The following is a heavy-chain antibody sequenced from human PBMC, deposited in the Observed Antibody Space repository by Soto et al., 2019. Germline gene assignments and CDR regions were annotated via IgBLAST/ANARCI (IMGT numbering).Heavy chain of an antibody. CDR2: IYYSGST. CDR3: ARLISSGWPYYYYYGMDV. CDR1: GGSISSYY. D-gene: IGHD6-19*01. J-gene: IGHJ6*02. Sequence: SETLSLTCTVSGGSISSYYWSWIRQPPGKGLEWIGYIYYSGSTNYNPSLKSRVTISVDTSKNQFSLKLSSVTAADTAVYYCARLISSGWPYYYYYGMDVWGQGTTVTSP. V-gene: IGHV4-59*01.